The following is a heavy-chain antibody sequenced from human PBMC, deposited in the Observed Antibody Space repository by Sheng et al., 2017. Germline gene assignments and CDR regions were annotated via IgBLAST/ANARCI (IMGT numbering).Heavy chain of an antibody. V-gene: IGHV4-39*07. Sequence: QLQLQESGPGLVKPSETLSLTCTVSGGSISSSSYYWGWIRQPPGKGLEWIGSIYYSGSTYYNPSLKSRVTISVDTSKNQFSLKLSSVTAADTAVYYCARAEGSGSYHRDAFDIWGQGTMVTVSS. CDR2: IYYSGST. J-gene: IGHJ3*02. D-gene: IGHD3-10*01. CDR3: ARAEGSGSYHRDAFDI. CDR1: GGSISSSSYY.